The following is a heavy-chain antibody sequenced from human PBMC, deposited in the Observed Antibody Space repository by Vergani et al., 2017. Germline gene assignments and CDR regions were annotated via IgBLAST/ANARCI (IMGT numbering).Heavy chain of an antibody. D-gene: IGHD3-3*01. CDR1: GFTFSSYS. J-gene: IGHJ4*02. CDR2: ISSSSSSI. Sequence: VQLVESGGGVVQPGRSLRLSCAASGFTFSSYSMNWVRQAPGKGLEWVSSISSSSSSIYYADSGKGRFTISRDNSKNTLYLQMNSLRAEDTAVYYCAKSTGFLEWTWSEYFDYWGQGTLVTVSS. V-gene: IGHV3-21*04. CDR3: AKSTGFLEWTWSEYFDY.